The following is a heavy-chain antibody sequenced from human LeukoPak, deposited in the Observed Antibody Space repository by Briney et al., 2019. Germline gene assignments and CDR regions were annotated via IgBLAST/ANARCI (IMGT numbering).Heavy chain of an antibody. CDR1: GFTFSRYA. V-gene: IGHV3-23*01. CDR2: LGVSVSGYGGST. J-gene: IGHJ4*02. CDR3: AKSPGYCSSTSCYGSFDY. Sequence: GGSLRLSCAASGFTFSRYAMSWVRQAPGKGLEWVSALGVSVSGYGGSTYYADSVKGRFTISRDNSKNTLYLQMNSLRAEDTAVYYCAKSPGYCSSTSCYGSFDYWGQGTLVTVSS. D-gene: IGHD2-2*01.